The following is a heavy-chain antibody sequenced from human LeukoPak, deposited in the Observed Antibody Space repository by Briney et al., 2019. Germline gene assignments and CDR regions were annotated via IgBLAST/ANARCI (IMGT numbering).Heavy chain of an antibody. J-gene: IGHJ5*02. V-gene: IGHV1-2*02. CDR3: ARGSSSWFGWFDP. CDR1: GYTFTGYY. CDR2: INPNSGGT. Sequence: ASVKVSCKASGYTFTGYYMHWVRQAPGQGLEWMGWINPNSGGTNYVQKFQGRVTMTRDTSISTAYMELSRLRSDDTAVYYCARGSSSWFGWFDPWGQGTLVTVSS. D-gene: IGHD6-13*01.